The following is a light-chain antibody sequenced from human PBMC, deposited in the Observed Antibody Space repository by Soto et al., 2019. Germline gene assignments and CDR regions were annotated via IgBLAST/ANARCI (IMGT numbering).Light chain of an antibody. CDR2: DVS. CDR1: QTVTNSY. J-gene: IGKJ1*01. CDR3: HHYGVSQT. V-gene: IGKV3-20*01. Sequence: EIVLTQSPGTLSLSAGERATISCRSSQTVTNSYLAWYQQQPSQAPRLLIYDVSIKATGIPDRFSGSGCGTDFTLAIRLLESEDGAFYYCHHYGVSQTFGQGTKVEIK.